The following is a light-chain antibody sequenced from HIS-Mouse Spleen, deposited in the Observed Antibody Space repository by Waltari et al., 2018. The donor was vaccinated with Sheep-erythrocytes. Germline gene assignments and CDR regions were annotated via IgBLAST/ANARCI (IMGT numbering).Light chain of an antibody. CDR2: AAS. CDR3: QQSYSTPPLT. J-gene: IGKJ4*01. CDR1: QSISSY. V-gene: IGKV1-39*01. Sequence: DIQMTQSPSSLSASVGDRVTIPCRASQSISSYLNLYQQKPGKAPKLLIYAASSLQSGVPSRFSGSGSGTDFTLTISSLQPEDFATYYCQQSYSTPPLTFGGGTKVEIK.